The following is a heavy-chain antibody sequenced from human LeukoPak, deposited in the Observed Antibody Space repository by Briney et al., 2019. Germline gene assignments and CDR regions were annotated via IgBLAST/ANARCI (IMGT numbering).Heavy chain of an antibody. Sequence: GGSLRLSCAASGFTFSNAWMSWVRQAPGKGLEWVGRIKSKTDGGTTDYAAPVKGRFTISRDDSKNTLYLQMNSLKTEDTAVYYCYYYGSGSYYNVKHPFDYWGQGTLVTVSS. CDR2: IKSKTDGGTT. V-gene: IGHV3-15*01. CDR3: YYYGSGSYYNVKHPFDY. CDR1: GFTFSNAW. J-gene: IGHJ4*02. D-gene: IGHD3-10*01.